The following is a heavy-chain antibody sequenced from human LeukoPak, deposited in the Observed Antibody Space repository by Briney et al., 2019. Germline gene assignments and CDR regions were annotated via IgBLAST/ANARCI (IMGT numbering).Heavy chain of an antibody. CDR1: GDSTSNFY. D-gene: IGHD2-8*01. Sequence: PSETLSLTCTVSGDSTSNFYWNWIRQSPGKGLGWIGNIHYSGSSAYNPSLKSRGTISIDTSRRQFFLKLNSVTAADTAVYFCALAPNSNWFDFWGPGTLVTVSS. J-gene: IGHJ5*01. CDR2: IHYSGSS. CDR3: ALAPNSNWFDF. V-gene: IGHV4-59*03.